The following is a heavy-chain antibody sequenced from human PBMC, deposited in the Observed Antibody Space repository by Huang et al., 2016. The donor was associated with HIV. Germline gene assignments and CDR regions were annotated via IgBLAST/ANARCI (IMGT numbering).Heavy chain of an antibody. Sequence: QVRLEQWGPNLLKPSDTLSLKCAVYGGSFSDYFWCWLRQSPVKGLEWIGEVSHRGSATHNPSLRSRVSMSVDSSKKQFYLNLTSVTAADTAVYFCARPKMTATPSDSSWSYFDFWGRGTPVTVSS. CDR2: VSHRGSA. J-gene: IGHJ4*02. CDR1: GGSFSDYF. V-gene: IGHV4-34*01. CDR3: ARPKMTATPSDSSWSYFDF. D-gene: IGHD3-10*01.